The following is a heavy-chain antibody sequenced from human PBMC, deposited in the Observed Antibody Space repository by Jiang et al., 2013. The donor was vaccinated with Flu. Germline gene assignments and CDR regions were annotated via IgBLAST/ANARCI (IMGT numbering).Heavy chain of an antibody. CDR1: GYSFTSYW. V-gene: IGHV5-51*01. CDR2: IYPGDSDT. Sequence: GAEVKKPGESLKISCKGSGYSFTSYWIGWVRQMPGKGLEWMGIIYPGDSDTRYSPSFQGQVTISADKSISTAYLQWSSLKASDTAMYYCARQKLWFGELRIWFNPWGQGTLVTVSS. J-gene: IGHJ5*02. CDR3: ARQKLWFGELRIWFNP. D-gene: IGHD3-10*01.